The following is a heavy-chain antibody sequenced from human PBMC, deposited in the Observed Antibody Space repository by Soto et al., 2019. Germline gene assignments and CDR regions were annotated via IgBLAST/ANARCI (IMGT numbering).Heavy chain of an antibody. CDR1: GGTCSSYA. Sequence: GVSLRLCWSASGGTCSSYAMHCVRQAPGKGLEYVSAISSNGGSTYYADSVKGRFAISRDNSKNTLYLQMSSLRAEDTAVYYCVNGYSYGYGASDIWGQRTMVPVSS. CDR3: VNGYSYGYGASDI. D-gene: IGHD5-18*01. V-gene: IGHV3-64D*06. CDR2: ISSNGGST. J-gene: IGHJ3*02.